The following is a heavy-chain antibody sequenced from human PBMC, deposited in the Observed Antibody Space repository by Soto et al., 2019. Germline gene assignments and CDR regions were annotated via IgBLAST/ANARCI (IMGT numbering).Heavy chain of an antibody. V-gene: IGHV4-31*03. CDR3: ARGRPDDYGDPDYFDY. D-gene: IGHD4-17*01. Sequence: QVQLQESGPGLVKPSQTLSLTCNVSGVSISSGGYYWSWIRQHPAQGLEWIGHIYYSGSTYYNPSLKSRVTISVDTSKNQFSLKLSSVTAADTAVYYCARGRPDDYGDPDYFDYWGQGALVTVSS. J-gene: IGHJ4*02. CDR2: IYYSGST. CDR1: GVSISSGGYY.